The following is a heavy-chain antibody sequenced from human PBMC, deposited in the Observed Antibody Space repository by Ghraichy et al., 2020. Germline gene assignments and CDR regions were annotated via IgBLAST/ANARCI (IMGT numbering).Heavy chain of an antibody. D-gene: IGHD2/OR15-2a*01. CDR1: GFTFGNYA. V-gene: IGHV3-23*01. CDR3: AKGQNTLT. Sequence: GESLRLSCAASGFTFGNYAMNWVRQAPGKGLEWVSAISGSGGSTSYADSVKGRFTISRDNSKNTLYLQMNSLRAEDTAVYYCAKGQNTLTWGQGTMVTVSS. J-gene: IGHJ3*01. CDR2: ISGSGGST.